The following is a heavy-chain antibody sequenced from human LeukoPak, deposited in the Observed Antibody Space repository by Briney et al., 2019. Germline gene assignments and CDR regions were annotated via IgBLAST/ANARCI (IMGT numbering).Heavy chain of an antibody. CDR3: AHRRALLGVKHKNWFDP. J-gene: IGHJ5*02. Sequence: SGPTLVKPTQTLTLTCTFSGFSLSTSGVGVGWIRQPPGKALEWLALIYWDDDKRYSPSLKSRLTITKDTSKNQVVLTMTNMDPVDTATYYCAHRRALLGVKHKNWFDPWGQGTLVTVSS. V-gene: IGHV2-5*02. CDR1: GFSLSTSGVG. CDR2: IYWDDDK. D-gene: IGHD3-16*01.